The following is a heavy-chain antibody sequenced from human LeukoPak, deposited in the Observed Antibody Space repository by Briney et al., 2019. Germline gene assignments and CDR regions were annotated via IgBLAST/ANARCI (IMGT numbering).Heavy chain of an antibody. CDR1: GFTFSSYW. CDR3: ARELVVREGDYFDN. D-gene: IGHD2-2*01. CDR2: INGDGSST. V-gene: IGHV3-74*01. J-gene: IGHJ4*02. Sequence: GGSLRLSCAASGFTFSSYWMHWVRQAPGKGLVWVARINGDGSSTRYADSVKGRFTISRDNAKNTLYLQMNSLRAEDTAVYSCARELVVREGDYFDNWGQETLVTVSP.